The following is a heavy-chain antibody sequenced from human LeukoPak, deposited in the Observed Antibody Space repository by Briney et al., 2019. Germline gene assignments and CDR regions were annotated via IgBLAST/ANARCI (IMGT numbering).Heavy chain of an antibody. CDR1: GYSISSAYY. CDR3: ARVVRSGYQAFDI. D-gene: IGHD3-22*01. CDR2: MYHSGST. J-gene: IGHJ3*02. Sequence: PSETLSLTCSVSGYSISSAYYWGWIRQPPGKGLEWIGTMYHSGSTNYNPSLKSRVTISVDTSKNQFSLKLSSVTAADTAVYYCARVVRSGYQAFDIWGQGTMVTVSS. V-gene: IGHV4-38-2*02.